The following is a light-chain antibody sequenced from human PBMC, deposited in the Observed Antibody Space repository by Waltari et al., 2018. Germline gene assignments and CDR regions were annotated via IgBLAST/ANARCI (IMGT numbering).Light chain of an antibody. Sequence: SYELTQPSSVSVSPGQTATITCSGDVLAKKYSGWFQQKPGKAPVLVIYKANERPSWIPERFSGSSSGTTVTLTISGAQVEDEADYYCYSAADNNLGVFGGGTKLTVL. J-gene: IGLJ3*02. CDR1: VLAKKY. CDR3: YSAADNNLGV. V-gene: IGLV3-27*01. CDR2: KAN.